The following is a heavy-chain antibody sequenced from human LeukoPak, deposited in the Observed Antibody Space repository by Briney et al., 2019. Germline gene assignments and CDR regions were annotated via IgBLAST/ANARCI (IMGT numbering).Heavy chain of an antibody. CDR3: AKDQPKPERYFDY. V-gene: IGHV3-9*01. CDR2: ISWNSGSI. D-gene: IGHD1-14*01. J-gene: IGHJ4*02. Sequence: GGSLRLSCTASGFTFDDYAMHWVRQAPGKGLEWVSGISWNSGSIGYADSVKGRFTISRDNSKNTLYLQMNSLRAEDTAVYYCAKDQPKPERYFDYWGQGTLVTVSS. CDR1: GFTFDDYA.